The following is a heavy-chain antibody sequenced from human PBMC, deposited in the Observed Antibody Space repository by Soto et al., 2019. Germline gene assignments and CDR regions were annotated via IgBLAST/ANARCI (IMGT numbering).Heavy chain of an antibody. CDR2: IDPSDSYT. CDR3: AREYYDSSGYYPHYYSMDV. J-gene: IGHJ6*02. Sequence: PGESLKISCKGSGYSFTSYWISWVRQMPGKGLEWMGRIDPSDSYTNYSPSFQGHVTISADKSISTAYLQWSSLKASDTAMYYCAREYYDSSGYYPHYYSMDVWGQGTTVTVSS. CDR1: GYSFTSYW. V-gene: IGHV5-10-1*01. D-gene: IGHD3-22*01.